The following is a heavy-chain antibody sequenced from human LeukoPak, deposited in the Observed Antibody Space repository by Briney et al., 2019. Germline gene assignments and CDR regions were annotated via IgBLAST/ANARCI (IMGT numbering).Heavy chain of an antibody. D-gene: IGHD1-26*01. J-gene: IGHJ4*02. CDR2: MYYSGST. CDR1: GGSVSSTRHY. Sequence: PSETLSLTCTASGGSVSSTRHYWGWIRQPPGKGLEWIGNMYYSGSTYYNPSLRSRVTTPVDTTKNQFSLKLGSVTAADTAVYYCARLLKYSGSYYCDFWGQGTLVTVSS. V-gene: IGHV4-39*01. CDR3: ARLLKYSGSYYCDF.